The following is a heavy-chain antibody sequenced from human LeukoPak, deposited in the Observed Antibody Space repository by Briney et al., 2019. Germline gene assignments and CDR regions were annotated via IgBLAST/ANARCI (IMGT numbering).Heavy chain of an antibody. J-gene: IGHJ5*02. CDR1: GFTFNSYA. Sequence: GESLRLSCAASGFTFNSYAMTWVRQGAGGGLEWVSTISGTSGTTNYADSVEGRFSISRDDSKNTLYLQMTSLRVEDTAVYFCARVQPDNNDEYNWFDPWGQGTQVTVSS. CDR2: ISGTSGTT. V-gene: IGHV3-23*01. CDR3: ARVQPDNNDEYNWFDP. D-gene: IGHD1-1*01.